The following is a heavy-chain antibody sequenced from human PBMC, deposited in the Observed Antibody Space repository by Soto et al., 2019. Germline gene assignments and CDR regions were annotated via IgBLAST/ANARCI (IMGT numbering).Heavy chain of an antibody. D-gene: IGHD3-10*01. CDR1: GGTFSSYT. V-gene: IGHV1-69*02. Sequence: QGHLVQSGAEVKKPGFSVKVSCKASGGTFSSYTISWVRQAPGQGLEWMGRIIPILGIPNYAQKFQGRVTIIADKPTSTAFMELSSLRSEDTAVYYCARASFINEYYFEIWGQGTLVTVSS. CDR2: IIPILGIP. CDR3: ARASFINEYYFEI. J-gene: IGHJ4*02.